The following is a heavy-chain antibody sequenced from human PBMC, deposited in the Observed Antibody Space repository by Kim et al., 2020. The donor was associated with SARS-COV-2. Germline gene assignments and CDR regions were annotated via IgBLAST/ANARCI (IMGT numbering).Heavy chain of an antibody. CDR1: GFTFSSYS. CDR2: ISSSSSYI. Sequence: GGSLRLSCAASGFTFSSYSMNWVRQAPGKGLEWVSSISSSSSYIYYADSVKGRFTISRDNAKNSLYLQMNSLRAEDTAVYYCARDFVRGAPSFYNYYGMDVWGQGTTVTVSS. J-gene: IGHJ6*02. D-gene: IGHD3-10*01. CDR3: ARDFVRGAPSFYNYYGMDV. V-gene: IGHV3-21*01.